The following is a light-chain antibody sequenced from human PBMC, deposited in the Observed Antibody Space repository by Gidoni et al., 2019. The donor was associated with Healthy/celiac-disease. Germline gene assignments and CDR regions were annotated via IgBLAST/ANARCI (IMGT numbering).Light chain of an antibody. CDR2: AAS. V-gene: IGKV1-9*01. Sequence: DIQLTQSPSFLSASVGDRVTITCRASQGISSYLAWYQQKPGKAPKLLIYAASTLQSGVPSRFSGSGSGTEFTLTISSPQPEDFATYYCQQLNSYPPMCSFGQGTKLEIK. CDR3: QQLNSYPPMCS. J-gene: IGKJ2*04. CDR1: QGISSY.